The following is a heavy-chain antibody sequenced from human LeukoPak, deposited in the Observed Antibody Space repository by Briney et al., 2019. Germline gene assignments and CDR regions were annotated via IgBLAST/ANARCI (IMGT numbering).Heavy chain of an antibody. D-gene: IGHD6-13*01. CDR3: ARFYSSSWMYNWFDP. CDR2: ISGSGGST. J-gene: IGHJ5*02. Sequence: PGGSLRLSCAASGFTFSSYAMSWVRQAPGKGLEWVSAISGSGGSTYYADSVKGRFTISRDNSKNTLYPQMNSLRAEDTAVYYCARFYSSSWMYNWFDPWGQGTLVTVFS. V-gene: IGHV3-23*01. CDR1: GFTFSSYA.